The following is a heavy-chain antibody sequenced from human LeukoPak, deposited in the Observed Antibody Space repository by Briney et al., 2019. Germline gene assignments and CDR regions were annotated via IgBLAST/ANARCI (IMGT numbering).Heavy chain of an antibody. CDR3: AKTGGNLYPSRDYMDV. V-gene: IGHV3-23*01. J-gene: IGHJ6*03. CDR2: ISGLGGST. D-gene: IGHD3-16*01. CDR1: GFTFSDYA. Sequence: GGPLRLSCAASGFTFSDYATSWVRQAPGKGLEWVSAISGLGGSTYYADSVKGRFTISRDNSKNTLYLQMNSLRAEDTAVYFCAKTGGNLYPSRDYMDVWGKGTTVTVSS.